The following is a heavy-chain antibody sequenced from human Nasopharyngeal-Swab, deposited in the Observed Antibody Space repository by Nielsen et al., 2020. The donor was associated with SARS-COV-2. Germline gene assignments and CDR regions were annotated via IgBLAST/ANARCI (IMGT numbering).Heavy chain of an antibody. D-gene: IGHD3-10*01. CDR2: ISSTSRYI. V-gene: IGHV3-21*01. CDR1: GFIFSDYT. J-gene: IGHJ4*02. Sequence: GESLKISCVASGFIFSDYTINWVRQAPGKGLEWVSSISSTSRYIFHADSVRGRFTISRDNAKKSVFLQMDRLRVEDAAVYYCARSLGAEVLAVEHLWGQGTPVTVSS. CDR3: ARSLGAEVLAVEHL.